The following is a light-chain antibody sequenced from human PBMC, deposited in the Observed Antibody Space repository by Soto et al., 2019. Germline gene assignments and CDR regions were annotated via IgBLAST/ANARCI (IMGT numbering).Light chain of an antibody. CDR2: DAS. CDR3: QQYNTHSPTWT. J-gene: IGKJ1*01. V-gene: IGKV1-5*01. Sequence: DIQMTQSPSTLSASVGDRVTITCRASQSISNWLAWYQQKPGKAPKLLIYDASSLEGGVPSRFSGSGSGTEFTLSISTLLREDFATYYCQQYNTHSPTWTFGQGTKVEIE. CDR1: QSISNW.